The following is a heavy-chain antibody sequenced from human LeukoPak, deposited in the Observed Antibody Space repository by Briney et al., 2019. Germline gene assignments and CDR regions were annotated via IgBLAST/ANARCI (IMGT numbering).Heavy chain of an antibody. CDR2: ISAYNGNT. CDR1: GYTFTSYG. V-gene: IGHV1-18*01. Sequence: GASVKVSCKASGYTFTSYGISWVRQAPGQGLEWMGWISAYNGNTNYAQKLQGRVTMTTDTSTSTAYMELRSLRSDDTAVYYCAREYFWSGYYDRSPYYYGMDVWGQGTTVTISS. J-gene: IGHJ6*02. D-gene: IGHD3-3*01. CDR3: AREYFWSGYYDRSPYYYGMDV.